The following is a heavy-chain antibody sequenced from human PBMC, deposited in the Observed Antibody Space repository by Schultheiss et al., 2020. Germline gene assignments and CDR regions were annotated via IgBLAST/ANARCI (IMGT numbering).Heavy chain of an antibody. CDR1: GGSISSYY. CDR2: IYTSGST. J-gene: IGHJ3*02. D-gene: IGHD3-10*01. Sequence: SETLSLTCTVSGGSISSYYWSWIRQPAGKGLEWIGRIYTSGSTNYNSSLKSRVTISVDTSKNQFSLKLSSVTAADTAVYYCARHRSYPGSYYLPTDAFDIWGQGTMVTVSS. V-gene: IGHV4-4*07. CDR3: ARHRSYPGSYYLPTDAFDI.